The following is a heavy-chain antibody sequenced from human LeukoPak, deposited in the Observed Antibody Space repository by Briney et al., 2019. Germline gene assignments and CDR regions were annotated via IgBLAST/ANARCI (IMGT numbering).Heavy chain of an antibody. CDR1: GFTFSSYA. J-gene: IGHJ4*02. CDR2: ISGGSGST. Sequence: GGSLRLSCAASGFTFSSYAMSWVRQAPGKGLAWVSTISGGSGSTYCADSVKGRFTISRDNSKNTLYLQMTSLRAEDTALYYCAKTSGGNYWGQGTLVTVSS. D-gene: IGHD2-15*01. CDR3: AKTSGGNY. V-gene: IGHV3-23*01.